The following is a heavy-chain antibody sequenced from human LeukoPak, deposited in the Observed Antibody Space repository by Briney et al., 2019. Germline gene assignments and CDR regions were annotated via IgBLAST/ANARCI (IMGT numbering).Heavy chain of an antibody. CDR1: GFTLSSHY. Sequence: GGSLRLSCAASGFTLSSHYMSWVRQAPGKGLERVSVIYSGGSTYYADSVKGRFTISRDNSKNILYLQMNSLRAEDTAVYYCARMGVGAMGFWGQGTLVTVSS. D-gene: IGHD1-26*01. J-gene: IGHJ4*02. CDR3: ARMGVGAMGF. CDR2: IYSGGST. V-gene: IGHV3-53*01.